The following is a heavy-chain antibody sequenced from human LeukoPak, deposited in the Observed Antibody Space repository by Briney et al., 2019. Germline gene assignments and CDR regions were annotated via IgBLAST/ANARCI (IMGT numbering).Heavy chain of an antibody. CDR3: ARAGMETDPLDYYYYRDV. V-gene: IGHV3-7*04. Sequence: PGGSLRPSCAASGFTFSRYWMTWVRQAPGKGLEWVASIKEDGSEKYYVDSVKGRFTISRDNAKNSLYLQMNSLRAEDTAVYYCARAGMETDPLDYYYYRDVWGKGTTVTVSS. CDR2: IKEDGSEK. D-gene: IGHD5-18*01. J-gene: IGHJ6*03. CDR1: GFTFSRYW.